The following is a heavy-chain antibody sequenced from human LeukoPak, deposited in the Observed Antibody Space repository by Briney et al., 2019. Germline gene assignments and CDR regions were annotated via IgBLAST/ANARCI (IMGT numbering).Heavy chain of an antibody. CDR3: ARGFRGDNFDY. CDR1: GYSISSGYY. D-gene: IGHD4-17*01. CDR2: IYYSGST. J-gene: IGHJ4*02. Sequence: SETLSFTCTVSGYSISSGYYWGWIRQPPGKGLEWIGSIYYSGSTYYNPSLKSRVTISLDTSKNHFSLRLSSVTAADTAVYYCARGFRGDNFDYWGQGTLVTVSS. V-gene: IGHV4-38-2*02.